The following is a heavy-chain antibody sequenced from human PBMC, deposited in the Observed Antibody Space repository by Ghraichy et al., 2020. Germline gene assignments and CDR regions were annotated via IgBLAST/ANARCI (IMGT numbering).Heavy chain of an antibody. V-gene: IGHV3-23*01. D-gene: IGHD2-2*02. Sequence: RGSLRLSCAASGFTFSSYAMSWVRQAPGKGLEWVSAISGSGGSTYYADSVKGRFTISRDNSKNTLYLQMNSLRAEDTAVYYCAKDQPDCSSTSCYRWNYDAFDIWGQVKMVNVSS. CDR1: GFTFSSYA. J-gene: IGHJ3*02. CDR2: ISGSGGST. CDR3: AKDQPDCSSTSCYRWNYDAFDI.